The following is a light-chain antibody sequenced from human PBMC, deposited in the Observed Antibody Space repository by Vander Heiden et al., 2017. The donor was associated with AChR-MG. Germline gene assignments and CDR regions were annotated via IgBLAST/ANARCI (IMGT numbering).Light chain of an antibody. J-gene: IGLJ3*02. Sequence: QSVLTQPPSASGTPGQRVTISCSGSSPNIGSNTVNWYQQLPGTAPKRPIYSNNQRPSGVPDRFSGSKSGTSASLAISGLQSEDEADYYCAAWDDSLNGLVFGGGTKLTVL. V-gene: IGLV1-44*01. CDR1: SPNIGSNT. CDR2: SNN. CDR3: AAWDDSLNGLV.